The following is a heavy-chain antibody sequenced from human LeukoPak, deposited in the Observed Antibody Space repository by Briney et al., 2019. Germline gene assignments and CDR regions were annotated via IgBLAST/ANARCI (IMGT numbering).Heavy chain of an antibody. V-gene: IGHV3-23*01. CDR2: ISGSGGST. CDR3: AKDQLGYDSSDPDAFDI. CDR1: GFTSSSYA. J-gene: IGHJ3*02. D-gene: IGHD3-22*01. Sequence: GGSLRLSCAASGFTSSSYAMSWVRQAPGKGLEWVSAISGSGGSTYYADSVKGRFTISRDNSKNTLYLQMNSLRAEDTAVYYCAKDQLGYDSSDPDAFDIWGQGTMVTVSS.